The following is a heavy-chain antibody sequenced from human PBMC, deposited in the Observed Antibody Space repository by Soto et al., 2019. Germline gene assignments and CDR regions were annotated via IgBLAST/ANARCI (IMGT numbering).Heavy chain of an antibody. CDR2: SKNKADAYTT. J-gene: IGHJ3*02. Sequence: PGGSLRLSCAASGFTFSDHYMDWVRQAPGMGLEWLGRSKNKADAYTTEYAASVKGRFTISRDASKNSLYLQMNSLKTEDTALYFCARARGTSLNDAFDIWGQGTMVTVSS. CDR1: GFTFSDHY. V-gene: IGHV3-72*01. D-gene: IGHD2-2*01. CDR3: ARARGTSLNDAFDI.